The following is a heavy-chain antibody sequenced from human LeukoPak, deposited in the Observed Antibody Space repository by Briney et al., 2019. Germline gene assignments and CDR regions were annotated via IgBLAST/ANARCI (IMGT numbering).Heavy chain of an antibody. V-gene: IGHV3-23*01. CDR1: GFTFSSYA. D-gene: IGHD2-2*02. J-gene: IGHJ4*02. CDR2: ISGSGGST. Sequence: GGSLRLSCAASGFTFSSYAMSWVRQAPGKGLEWVSAISGSGGSTYYADSVKGRFTISRDNSKNTLYLQMNSLRAEDTAVYYCAKSMSCSSTSCYKRYFDYWGQGTLVTVSS. CDR3: AKSMSCSSTSCYKRYFDY.